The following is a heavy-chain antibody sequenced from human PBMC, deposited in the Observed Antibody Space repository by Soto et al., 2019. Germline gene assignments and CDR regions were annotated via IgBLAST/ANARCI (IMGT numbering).Heavy chain of an antibody. Sequence: GGSLRLSCAASGFTFSSYAMKWVRQAPGKGLEWVSLIGESGTPTYYADSVKGRFTISRDNSVNTLFLEMYSLRAEDTAVYYCARYIPGVRYYGMDVWGQGTTVTVSS. D-gene: IGHD2-2*01. J-gene: IGHJ6*02. CDR2: IGESGTPT. CDR3: ARYIPGVRYYGMDV. V-gene: IGHV3-23*01. CDR1: GFTFSSYA.